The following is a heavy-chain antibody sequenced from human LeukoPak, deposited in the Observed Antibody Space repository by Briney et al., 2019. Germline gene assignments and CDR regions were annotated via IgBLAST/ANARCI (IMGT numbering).Heavy chain of an antibody. CDR1: GYTFTSYD. J-gene: IGHJ6*02. D-gene: IGHD1-1*01. V-gene: IGHV1-8*01. Sequence: GASVKVSCKASGYTFTSYDINWVRQATGQGLEWMGWMNPNSGNTGYAQKFQGRVTMTRNTSISTAYMELSSLRSEDTAVYYCARGPHRLERRSPYYYGMDVWGQGTTVTVSS. CDR3: ARGPHRLERRSPYYYGMDV. CDR2: MNPNSGNT.